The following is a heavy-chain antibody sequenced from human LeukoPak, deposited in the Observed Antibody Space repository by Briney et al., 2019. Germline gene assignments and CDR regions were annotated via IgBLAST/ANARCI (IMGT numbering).Heavy chain of an antibody. V-gene: IGHV4-39*01. CDR3: ARQLGYCSSTSCYADKVDY. J-gene: IGHJ4*02. Sequence: PSETLSLTCTVSGLSIRSSSYYWGWIRQPPGKGLEWIGSIYYSGSTYYNPSLKSRVTISVDTSKNQFSLKLSSVTAADTAVYYCARQLGYCSSTSCYADKVDYWGQGTLVTVSS. CDR2: IYYSGST. CDR1: GLSIRSSSYY. D-gene: IGHD2-2*01.